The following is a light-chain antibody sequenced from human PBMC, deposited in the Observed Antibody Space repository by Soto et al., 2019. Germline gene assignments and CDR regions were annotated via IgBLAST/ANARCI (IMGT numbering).Light chain of an antibody. J-gene: IGKJ4*01. CDR2: DAS. CDR3: QQCRNWPRT. V-gene: IGKV3-15*01. CDR1: QNVYNN. Sequence: EIVMTQSPATLSVSPGEEATLSCKASQNVYNNLAWYQQRPGQPPRLLIYDASTRATGISARFSGSGYGTEFTLTISSLQSEDFAVYFCQQCRNWPRTFGGGTKVEIK.